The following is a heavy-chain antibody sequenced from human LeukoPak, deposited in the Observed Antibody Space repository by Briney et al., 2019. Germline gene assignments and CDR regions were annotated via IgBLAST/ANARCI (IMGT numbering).Heavy chain of an antibody. V-gene: IGHV4-59*01. CDR3: AIWRGLGYCSSTSCFRFDP. J-gene: IGHJ5*02. Sequence: SETLSLTCTVSGGSISSYYWSWIRQPPGKGLEWIGYIYYSGSTNYNPSLKSRVPISVDTSKNQFSLKLSSVTAADTAVYYCAIWRGLGYCSSTSCFRFDPWGQGTLVTVSS. CDR1: GGSISSYY. CDR2: IYYSGST. D-gene: IGHD2-2*01.